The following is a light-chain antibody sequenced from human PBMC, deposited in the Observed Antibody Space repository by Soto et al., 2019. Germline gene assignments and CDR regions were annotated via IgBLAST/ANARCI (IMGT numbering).Light chain of an antibody. Sequence: IVLTQCPPTLSVSPGERATLSCRASQSVSSNFLAWYQQKPGQAPRLLIYSASNRATGIPDRLSGSGSATDFTLTISRLEPEDFAVYYCQQYSSSPRTFGQGTKVDIK. CDR1: QSVSSNF. J-gene: IGKJ1*01. CDR2: SAS. CDR3: QQYSSSPRT. V-gene: IGKV3-20*01.